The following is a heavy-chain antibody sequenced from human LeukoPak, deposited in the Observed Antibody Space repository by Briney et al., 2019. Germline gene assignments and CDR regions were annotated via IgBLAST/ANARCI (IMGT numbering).Heavy chain of an antibody. CDR3: AKDRSGSEYFDY. CDR2: ISSGGGTT. J-gene: IGHJ4*02. Sequence: GGSLRLSCAASGFTFSSHAMSWVRQAAGKGLEWVSRISSGGGTTDYTDSVKGRFTISRDTSKNTLYLQMNSLRAEDTAVYYCAKDRSGSEYFDYWGQGTLVTVSS. D-gene: IGHD3-10*01. V-gene: IGHV3-23*01. CDR1: GFTFSSHA.